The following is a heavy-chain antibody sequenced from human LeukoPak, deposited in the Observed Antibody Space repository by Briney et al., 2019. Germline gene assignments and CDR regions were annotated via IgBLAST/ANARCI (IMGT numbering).Heavy chain of an antibody. J-gene: IGHJ4*02. CDR3: AKDSGYDYMDS. D-gene: IGHD5-12*01. CDR2: ITGLGGST. V-gene: IGHV3-23*01. CDR1: GFTFSDYA. Sequence: GGSLRLSCAASGFTFSDYAMSWVRQAPGKGLEWVSSITGLGGSTFYADSVKGRFTFSRDNSKNMLYLEMNSLRAEDTAVYYCAKDSGYDYMDSWGEGTLVIVSS.